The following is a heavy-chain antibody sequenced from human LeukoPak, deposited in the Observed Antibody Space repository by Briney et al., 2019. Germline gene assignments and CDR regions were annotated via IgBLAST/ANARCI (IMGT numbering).Heavy chain of an antibody. J-gene: IGHJ3*02. CDR3: ARVNRLGGFKTGGAFDI. D-gene: IGHD7-27*01. CDR2: MNPNGGNT. V-gene: IGHV1-8*03. Sequence: ASVKVSCKASGYTFTSYDINWVRQATGQGLEWMGWMNPNGGNTGYAQKFQGRVTITRNTSISTAYMELSSLRSEDTAVYYCARVNRLGGFKTGGAFDIWGQGTMVTVSS. CDR1: GYTFTSYD.